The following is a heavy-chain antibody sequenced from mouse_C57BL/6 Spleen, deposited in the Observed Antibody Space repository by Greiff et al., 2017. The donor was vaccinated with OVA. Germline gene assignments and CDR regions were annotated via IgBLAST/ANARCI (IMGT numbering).Heavy chain of an antibody. D-gene: IGHD2-13*01. CDR2: INPGSGGT. Sequence: VQLQQSGAELVRPGTSVKVSCKASGYAFTNYLIEWVKQRPGQGLEWIGVINPGSGGTNYNEKFKGKATLTADKSSSTAYMQLSSLTSEDSAVYFCAREGLDWGKGTTLTVSS. J-gene: IGHJ2*01. CDR3: AREGLD. V-gene: IGHV1-54*01. CDR1: GYAFTNYL.